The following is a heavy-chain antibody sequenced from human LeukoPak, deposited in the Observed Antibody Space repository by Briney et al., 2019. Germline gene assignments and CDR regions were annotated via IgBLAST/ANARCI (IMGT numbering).Heavy chain of an antibody. Sequence: SETLSLTCTVSGGSISSYYWSWIRQPAGKVLEWIGRIYISGSTNYNPSLKSRVTMSVDTSKNQFSLKLSSVTAADTAVYYCARDRGTWNDDGFDYWGQGTLVTVSS. D-gene: IGHD1-1*01. CDR1: GGSISSYY. CDR3: ARDRGTWNDDGFDY. V-gene: IGHV4-4*07. J-gene: IGHJ4*02. CDR2: IYISGST.